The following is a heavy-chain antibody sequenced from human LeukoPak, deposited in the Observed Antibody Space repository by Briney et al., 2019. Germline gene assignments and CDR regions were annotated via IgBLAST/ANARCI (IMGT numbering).Heavy chain of an antibody. J-gene: IGHJ6*02. V-gene: IGHV3-7*01. CDR1: GFTFSSYW. Sequence: PGGSLRLSCAASGFTFSSYWMSWVRQAPGKGLEWVANIKQDGSEKYYVDSVKGRFTISRDNAKNSLYLQMNSLRVEDTAVYYCARVGGSGLYYGMDVWGQGTTVTVSS. CDR2: IKQDGSEK. CDR3: ARVGGSGLYYGMDV. D-gene: IGHD3-10*01.